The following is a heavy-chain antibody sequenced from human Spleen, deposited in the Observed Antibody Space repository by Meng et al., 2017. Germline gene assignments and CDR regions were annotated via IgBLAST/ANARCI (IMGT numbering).Heavy chain of an antibody. CDR2: MYTSGIT. D-gene: IGHD3-10*01. CDR1: GGSISSGSYY. J-gene: IGHJ4*02. V-gene: IGHV4-61*02. Sequence: SETLSLTCTVSGGSISSGSYYWSWIRQPAGKGLEWIGRMYTSGITNYNPSLKSRVTILVDRSKNQFSLKLTSVTAADTAVYYCARDYGIEGSGSYHDWGQGTLVTVSS. CDR3: ARDYGIEGSGSYHD.